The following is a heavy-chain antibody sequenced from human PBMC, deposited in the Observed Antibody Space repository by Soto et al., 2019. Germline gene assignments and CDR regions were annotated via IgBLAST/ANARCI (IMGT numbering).Heavy chain of an antibody. V-gene: IGHV4-39*07. J-gene: IGHJ6*02. D-gene: IGHD6-19*01. CDR1: GGSVSSNSYS. CDR3: ARDFTDSSGPTLGMGV. Sequence: SETLSLTCTVSGGSVSSNSYSWGWIRQSPGKGLGWIGTIYSTENTYYHPSLLSRVTVSVDTSMNEFSLKLSSVTAADTAVYYCARDFTDSSGPTLGMGVWGQGTTVTVSS. CDR2: IYSTENT.